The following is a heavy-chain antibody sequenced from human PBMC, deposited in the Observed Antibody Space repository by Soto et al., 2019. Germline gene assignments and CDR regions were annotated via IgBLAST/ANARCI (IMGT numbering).Heavy chain of an antibody. CDR3: ASGVTTVET. CDR2: INPSGGST. Sequence: GASVKVSCKVSGYTLTELSMHWVRQAPGQGLEWMGIINPSGGSTSYAQKFQGRVTMTRDTSTSTVYMELSSLRSEDTAVYYCASGVTTVETWGQGTLVTVSS. V-gene: IGHV1-46*01. D-gene: IGHD4-17*01. J-gene: IGHJ5*02. CDR1: GYTLTELS.